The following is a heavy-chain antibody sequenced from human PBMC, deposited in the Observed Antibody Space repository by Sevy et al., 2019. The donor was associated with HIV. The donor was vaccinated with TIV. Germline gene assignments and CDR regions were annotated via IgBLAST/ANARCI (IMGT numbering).Heavy chain of an antibody. J-gene: IGHJ4*02. Sequence: GGSLRLSCAASGFTFSSYAINWVRQAPGKGLEWVAVISYDGSKKYYADSVKGRFTISRDNSKNTLYLQMNSLRVEDTAVYYCASDRSSSWINYYFDYWGQRTLVTVSS. D-gene: IGHD2-2*01. CDR3: ASDRSSSWINYYFDY. CDR1: GFTFSSYA. V-gene: IGHV3-30*04. CDR2: ISYDGSKK.